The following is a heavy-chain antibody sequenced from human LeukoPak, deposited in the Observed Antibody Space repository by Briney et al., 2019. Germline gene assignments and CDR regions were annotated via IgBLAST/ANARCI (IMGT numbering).Heavy chain of an antibody. Sequence: GGSLRLSCVASGFTFSPYGMHWVRQAPGKGLEWVTFIRHDGSSYYADSVKGRFTISRDNAKNSLYLQMNSLRAEDTAVYYCARARGSGSEFYYWGQGTLVTVSS. CDR1: GFTFSPYG. D-gene: IGHD3-10*01. V-gene: IGHV3-30*02. CDR2: IRHDGSS. CDR3: ARARGSGSEFYY. J-gene: IGHJ4*02.